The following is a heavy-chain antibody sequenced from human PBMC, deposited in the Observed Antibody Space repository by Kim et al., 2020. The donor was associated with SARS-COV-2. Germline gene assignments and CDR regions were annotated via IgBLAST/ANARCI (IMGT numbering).Heavy chain of an antibody. J-gene: IGHJ6*02. D-gene: IGHD3-10*01. Sequence: ASVKVSCKASGYTFTSYYMHWVRQAPGQGLEWMGIINPSGGSTSYAQKFQGRVTMTRDTSTSTVYMELSSLRSEDTAVYYCARETWYPDYYGSGSYYNPYYYYGMDVWGQGTTVTVSS. CDR1: GYTFTSYY. V-gene: IGHV1-46*01. CDR2: INPSGGST. CDR3: ARETWYPDYYGSGSYYNPYYYYGMDV.